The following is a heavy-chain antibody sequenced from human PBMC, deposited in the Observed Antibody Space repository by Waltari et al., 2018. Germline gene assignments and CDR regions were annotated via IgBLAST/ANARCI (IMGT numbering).Heavy chain of an antibody. Sequence: QVHLAQSGAEGKKPGASVSVCCKATAYTSNGHLIHWVRQSPGQGLEWLAWINPNGGGIRYAHNFEGRVTLTSDSSTSTVYMELSGLKSDDTALFYCVFSACSGGSCYSLDSWGQGTLVTVTS. D-gene: IGHD2-15*01. CDR2: INPNGGGI. V-gene: IGHV1-2*02. CDR3: VFSACSGGSCYSLDS. CDR1: AYTSNGHL. J-gene: IGHJ4*02.